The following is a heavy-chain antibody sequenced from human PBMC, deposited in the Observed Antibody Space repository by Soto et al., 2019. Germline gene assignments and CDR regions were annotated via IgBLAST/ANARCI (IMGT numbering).Heavy chain of an antibody. CDR1: GYSFTSYW. J-gene: IGHJ6*02. V-gene: IGHV5-51*01. Sequence: PGESLKISCKGSGYSFTSYWIGWVRQMPGKGLEWMGIIYPGDSDTRYSPSFQGQVTISADKSISTAYLQWSSLKASDTAMYYCARNVDTAMVTGYYYYGMDVWGQGTTVTVPS. D-gene: IGHD5-18*01. CDR2: IYPGDSDT. CDR3: ARNVDTAMVTGYYYYGMDV.